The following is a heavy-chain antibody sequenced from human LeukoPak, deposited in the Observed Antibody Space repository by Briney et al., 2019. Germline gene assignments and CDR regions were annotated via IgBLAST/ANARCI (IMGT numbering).Heavy chain of an antibody. V-gene: IGHV1-18*01. Sequence: ASVKVSCKASGYTFTSYGISWVRQAPGQGLEWMGWISAYNGNTNYAQKLQGRVTMTTDTSTSTAYMELSSLRSEDTAVYYCARVRFYYGSGSWWFDPWGQGTLVTVSS. CDR3: ARVRFYYGSGSWWFDP. CDR1: GYTFTSYG. CDR2: ISAYNGNT. J-gene: IGHJ5*02. D-gene: IGHD3-10*01.